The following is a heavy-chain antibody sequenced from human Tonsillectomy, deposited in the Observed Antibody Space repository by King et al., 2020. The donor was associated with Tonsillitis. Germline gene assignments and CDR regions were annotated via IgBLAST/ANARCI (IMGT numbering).Heavy chain of an antibody. Sequence: QLVESGGGVVQPGGSPRLSCAASGFTFTSHDMHWVRQAPGKGLEWVALISNDGINKYYSDSVKGRFTISRDNSKNMLYLQMNSLSAEDTALYFCAGNKAYWGQGTLVTVSS. CDR2: ISNDGINK. CDR1: GFTFTSHD. CDR3: AGNKAY. D-gene: IGHD2/OR15-2a*01. J-gene: IGHJ4*02. V-gene: IGHV3-30*03.